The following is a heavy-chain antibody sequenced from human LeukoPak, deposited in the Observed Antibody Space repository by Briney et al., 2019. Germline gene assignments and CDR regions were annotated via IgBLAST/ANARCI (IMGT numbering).Heavy chain of an antibody. CDR2: IYYTGTT. V-gene: IGHV4-59*01. D-gene: IGHD7-27*01. Sequence: SETLSLTCTVSGDSISSYYWSWIRQSPGKGLEWIGYIYYTGTTSYNPSLKSRVTISAETSKNQFSLNLISVTAADTAVYYCASRKLGNDYWGQGTLVTVSS. CDR1: GDSISSYY. J-gene: IGHJ4*02. CDR3: ASRKLGNDY.